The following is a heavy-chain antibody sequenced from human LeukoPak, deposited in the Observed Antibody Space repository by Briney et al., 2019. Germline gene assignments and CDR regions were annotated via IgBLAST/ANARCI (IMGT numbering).Heavy chain of an antibody. Sequence: SVQVSCKPSVYTFPSYDIHWLRQATAQGLAWVGWMNPNSGNTGYAQKFQGRVTMTRNTSISTAYMELSSLRSEDTAVYYCARASRGGYCSSTSCLPFDPWGQGTLVTVSS. CDR2: MNPNSGNT. CDR3: ARASRGGYCSSTSCLPFDP. J-gene: IGHJ5*02. V-gene: IGHV1-8*01. D-gene: IGHD2-2*01. CDR1: VYTFPSYD.